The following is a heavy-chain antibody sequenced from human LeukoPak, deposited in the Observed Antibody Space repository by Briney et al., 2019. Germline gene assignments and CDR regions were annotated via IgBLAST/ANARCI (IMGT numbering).Heavy chain of an antibody. CDR1: GFTFSSYE. J-gene: IGHJ4*02. CDR2: ISSSGSTM. CDR3: ARDRPRGSMVRGVHDY. V-gene: IGHV3-48*03. D-gene: IGHD3-10*01. Sequence: PGGSLRLSCAAPGFTFSSYEMNWVRQAPGKGLEWVSYISSSGSTMYYADSVKGRFTISRDNAKNSLYLQMNSLRAEDTAVYYCARDRPRGSMVRGVHDYWGQGTLVTVSS.